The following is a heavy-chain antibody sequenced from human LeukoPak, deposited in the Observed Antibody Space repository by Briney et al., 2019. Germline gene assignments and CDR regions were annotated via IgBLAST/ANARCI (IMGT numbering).Heavy chain of an antibody. CDR3: ARTPTAMFSYLDY. CDR1: GFTFSSYS. Sequence: RRSLRLSCAASGFTFSSYSMNWVPQAPGKGLEWGSYISSSSSTIYYAASVKGRFTISRDNAKNSLYLQMNSLRAEDTAVYYFARTPTAMFSYLDYGGRGTRVTVSS. J-gene: IGHJ4*02. V-gene: IGHV3-48*04. CDR2: ISSSSSTI. D-gene: IGHD5-18*01.